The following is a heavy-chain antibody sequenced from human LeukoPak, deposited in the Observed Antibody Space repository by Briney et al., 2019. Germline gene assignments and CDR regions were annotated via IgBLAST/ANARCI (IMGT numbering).Heavy chain of an antibody. CDR2: INHSGST. Sequence: SETLSLTCAVYGGSFSGYYWTWIRQSPGKGLEWIGEINHSGSTNYNPSLKSRVIISVDTSKNQFSLKLSSVTAADTAVYYCARELADGSGSPDYWGQGTLVTVSS. J-gene: IGHJ4*02. V-gene: IGHV4-34*01. D-gene: IGHD3-10*01. CDR3: ARELADGSGSPDY. CDR1: GGSFSGYY.